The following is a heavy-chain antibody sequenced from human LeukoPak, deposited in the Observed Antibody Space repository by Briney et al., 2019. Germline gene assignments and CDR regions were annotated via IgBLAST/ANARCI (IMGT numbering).Heavy chain of an antibody. CDR3: AKGPTYSSSSLFDY. J-gene: IGHJ4*02. CDR1: GFNFHDYA. D-gene: IGHD6-6*01. CDR2: ISWNGGTI. Sequence: GGSLRLSCAASGFNFHDYAMHWVRQAPGKGLEWVSGISWNGGTIDYADSVKGRFTISRDNTKNSLYLQMNSLRPEDMALYYCAKGPTYSSSSLFDYWGQGILVAVSS. V-gene: IGHV3-9*03.